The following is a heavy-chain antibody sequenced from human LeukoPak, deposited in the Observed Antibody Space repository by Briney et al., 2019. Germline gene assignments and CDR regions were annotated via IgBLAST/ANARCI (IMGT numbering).Heavy chain of an antibody. D-gene: IGHD3-3*01. V-gene: IGHV1-18*01. CDR2: ISAYNGAT. CDR1: GYTFTAFV. Sequence: GASVKVSCKASGYTFTAFVIGWVRQAPGQGLEWMGWISAYNGATSYAQKFQGRVTLTTDASTTTAYMELRGLAYDDTAVYYCARKLLDWGGTFYSDYYMDVWGKGTTVIVSS. J-gene: IGHJ6*03. CDR3: ARKLLDWGGTFYSDYYMDV.